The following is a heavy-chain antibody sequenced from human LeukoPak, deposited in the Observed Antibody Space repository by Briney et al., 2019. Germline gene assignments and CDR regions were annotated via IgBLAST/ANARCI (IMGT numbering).Heavy chain of an antibody. D-gene: IGHD3-22*01. CDR3: ARETYYYDSSGYYPGAFDI. Sequence: PSETLSLTCAVSGGSISSSNWWSWVRQPPGKGLEWIGEIYHSGSTNYNPSLKSRVTISVDKSKNQFPLKLSSVTAADTAVYYCARETYYYDSSGYYPGAFDIWGQGTMVTVSS. J-gene: IGHJ3*02. CDR2: IYHSGST. CDR1: GGSISSSNW. V-gene: IGHV4-4*02.